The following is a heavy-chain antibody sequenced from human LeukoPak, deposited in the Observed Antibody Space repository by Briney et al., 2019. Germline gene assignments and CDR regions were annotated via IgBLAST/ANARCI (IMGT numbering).Heavy chain of an antibody. CDR2: IIPIFGTA. CDR1: GGTFSSYA. D-gene: IGHD6-13*01. Sequence: ASVKVSCKASGGTFSSYAISWVRQAPGQGLEWMGGIIPIFGTANYAQKFQGRVTITTDESTSTAYMELSSLRSEDTAVYYCARGKEDSSSWYGEWFDPWGQGTLVTVSS. J-gene: IGHJ5*02. V-gene: IGHV1-69*05. CDR3: ARGKEDSSSWYGEWFDP.